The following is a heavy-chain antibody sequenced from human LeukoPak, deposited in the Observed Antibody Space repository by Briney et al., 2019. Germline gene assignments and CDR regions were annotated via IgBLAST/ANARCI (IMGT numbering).Heavy chain of an antibody. Sequence: SETLSLTCTVSGYSISSGYYWGWIRQPPGKGLEWIGSIYYTGNTYYNASLKSRVTISIDTSKNQISLRLTSVTATDTAMYYCARQTGSGLFTLPGGQGTLVTVSS. V-gene: IGHV4-38-2*02. CDR1: GYSISSGYY. J-gene: IGHJ4*02. CDR2: IYYTGNT. CDR3: ARQTGSGLFTLP. D-gene: IGHD3/OR15-3a*01.